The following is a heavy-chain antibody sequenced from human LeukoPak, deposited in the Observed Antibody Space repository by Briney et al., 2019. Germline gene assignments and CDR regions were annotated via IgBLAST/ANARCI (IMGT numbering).Heavy chain of an antibody. J-gene: IGHJ3*02. V-gene: IGHV4-39*07. CDR3: ARVVGATSDAFDI. D-gene: IGHD1-26*01. CDR1: GGSISSSSYY. Sequence: SETLSLTCTVSGGSISSSSYYWGWIRQSPGKGLEWIGSIYYSGSTYYNPSLKSRVTISVDTSKNQFYLKLSSVTAADTAVYYCARVVGATSDAFDIWGQGTMVTVSS. CDR2: IYYSGST.